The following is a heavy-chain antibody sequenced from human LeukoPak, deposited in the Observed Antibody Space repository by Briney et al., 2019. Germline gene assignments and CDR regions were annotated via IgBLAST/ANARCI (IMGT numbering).Heavy chain of an antibody. D-gene: IGHD3-22*01. CDR3: ARDYYDSSGYYYFDY. J-gene: IGHJ4*02. CDR1: GYTFTSYG. Sequence: ASVKVSCKASGYTFTSYGISWVRQAPGQGLEWMGWISAYNGNTNYAQKLQGRVTMTTDTSTSTAYMELRSLRSDDTAVYYCARDYYDSSGYYYFDYWGQGTLVTVSS. CDR2: ISAYNGNT. V-gene: IGHV1-18*01.